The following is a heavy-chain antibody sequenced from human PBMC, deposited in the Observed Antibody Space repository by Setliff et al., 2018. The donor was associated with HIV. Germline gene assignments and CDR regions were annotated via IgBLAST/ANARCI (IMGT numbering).Heavy chain of an antibody. Sequence: SGPTLVNPTQTLALTCTFSNFSLTTIGVGVGWIRQPPGKALEWLALIYWDDDKRYSPSLKTRLTITKHNSQNQVVLIMTDVATVDTATYYCAHNHLAVAGSHYFDYWGQGTLVTVSS. CDR1: NFSLTTIGVG. D-gene: IGHD6-19*01. V-gene: IGHV2-5*02. CDR3: AHNHLAVAGSHYFDY. CDR2: IYWDDDK. J-gene: IGHJ4*02.